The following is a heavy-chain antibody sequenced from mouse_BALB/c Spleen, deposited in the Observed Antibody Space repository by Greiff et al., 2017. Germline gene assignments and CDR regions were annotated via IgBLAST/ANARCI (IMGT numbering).Heavy chain of an antibody. J-gene: IGHJ1*01. Sequence: QVQLKQSGAELMKPGASVKISCKATGYTFSSYWIEWVKQRPGHGLEWIGAIDTSDSYTSYNQKFKGKATLTVDESSSTAYMQLSSLTSEDSAVYYCARRGDGYDGPWYFDVWGAGTTVTVSS. CDR2: IDTSDSYT. V-gene: IGHV1S126*01. D-gene: IGHD2-2*01. CDR1: GYTFSSYW. CDR3: ARRGDGYDGPWYFDV.